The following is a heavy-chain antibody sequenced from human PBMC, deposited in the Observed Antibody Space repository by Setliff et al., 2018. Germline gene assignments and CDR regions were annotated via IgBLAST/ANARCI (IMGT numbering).Heavy chain of an antibody. D-gene: IGHD3-9*01. CDR2: IYTSWST. Sequence: ASETLSLTCTVSGDSISSRPFYWRWFRQPAGKELEWIGQIYTSWSTIYNPSLKSRVTILLDTSKNQFSLKLNSVTAADTAVYYCARAPRYFDPTGSYFDYWGQGTLVTVSS. CDR1: GDSISSRPFY. J-gene: IGHJ4*02. V-gene: IGHV4-61*09. CDR3: ARAPRYFDPTGSYFDY.